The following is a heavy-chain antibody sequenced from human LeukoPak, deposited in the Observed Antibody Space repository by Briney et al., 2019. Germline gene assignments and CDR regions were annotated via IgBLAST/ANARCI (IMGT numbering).Heavy chain of an antibody. CDR3: ARDYIGCLGFDY. CDR2: VSAYADDT. V-gene: IGHV1-18*01. J-gene: IGHJ4*02. CDR1: GYTFTSYG. D-gene: IGHD5-12*01. Sequence: ASVKVSCKASGYTFTSYGISWVRQAPGQGLEWMGWVSAYADDTNYVQKFRGRITMTTDTSTSTAYMELRSLRSDDTAVYYCARDYIGCLGFDYWGQGTLVTVSS.